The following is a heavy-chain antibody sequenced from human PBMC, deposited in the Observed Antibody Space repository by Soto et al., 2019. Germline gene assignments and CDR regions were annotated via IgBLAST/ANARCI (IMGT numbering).Heavy chain of an antibody. J-gene: IGHJ4*02. D-gene: IGHD3-22*01. CDR2: ISGSGGST. CDR3: ANTIVFYYESRGSPLDY. Sequence: EVQLLESGGGLVQPGGSLRLSCAASGFTFSSYVMSWVRQAPGKGLEWVSAISGSGGSTYYADSVKGRFTISRDNSKNALYLQKHSVSAGDTGVLYCANTIVFYYESRGSPLDYGGRGTLVRLL. CDR1: GFTFSSYV. V-gene: IGHV3-23*01.